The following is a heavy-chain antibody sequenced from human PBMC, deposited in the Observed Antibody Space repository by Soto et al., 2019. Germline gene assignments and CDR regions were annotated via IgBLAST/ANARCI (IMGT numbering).Heavy chain of an antibody. V-gene: IGHV4-59*01. J-gene: IGHJ6*02. D-gene: IGHD6-13*01. CDR2: IYYSGST. CDR3: ARDSRARYSSSWYSSGGAHPYYYGMDV. CDR1: GGSISSYY. Sequence: SETLSLTCTVSGGSISSYYWSWIRQPPGKGLEWIGYIYYSGSTNYNPSLKSRVTISVDTSKNQFSLKLSSVTAADTAVYYCARDSRARYSSSWYSSGGAHPYYYGMDVWGQGTTVTVSS.